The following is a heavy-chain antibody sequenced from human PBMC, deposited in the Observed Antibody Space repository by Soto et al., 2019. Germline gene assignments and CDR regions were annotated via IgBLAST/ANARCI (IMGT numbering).Heavy chain of an antibody. CDR1: GGSISSSSYY. Sequence: SETLSLTCTVSGGSISSSSYYWGWIRQPPGKGLEWIGSIYYSGSTYYNPSLKSRVTISVDTSKNQFSLKLSSVTAADTAVYYCARDSQRIPNYYYGMDVWGQGTTVTVSS. CDR2: IYYSGST. J-gene: IGHJ6*02. CDR3: ARDSQRIPNYYYGMDV. V-gene: IGHV4-39*07.